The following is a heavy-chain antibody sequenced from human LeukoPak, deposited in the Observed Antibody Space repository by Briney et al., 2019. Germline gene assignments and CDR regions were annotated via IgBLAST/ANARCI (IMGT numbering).Heavy chain of an antibody. D-gene: IGHD6-13*01. CDR1: GYTFTSYD. J-gene: IGHJ6*03. CDR2: MNPNSGNT. Sequence: ASVKVSCKASGYTFTSYDINWVRQATGQGLEWMGWMNPNSGNTGYAQKFQGRVTMTRNTSISTAYMELSSLRSEGTAVYYCARIVQQLDYYYYYYMDVWGKGTTVTVSS. CDR3: ARIVQQLDYYYYYYMDV. V-gene: IGHV1-8*01.